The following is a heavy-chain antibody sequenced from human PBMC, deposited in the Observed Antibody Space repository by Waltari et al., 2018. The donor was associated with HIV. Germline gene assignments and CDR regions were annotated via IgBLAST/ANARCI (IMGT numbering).Heavy chain of an antibody. Sequence: QVQLVQSGAEVKKHGSSVKVYCKASGGTFSNYAINWVRQAPGQGLEWIGRIIPIVGTVHYAQKFQGRVTITADTSTSTGYMELDSLRSEDTAVYYCARPGGSFGQRYFDLWGRGTLVTVSS. D-gene: IGHD2-15*01. J-gene: IGHJ2*01. CDR2: IIPIVGTV. V-gene: IGHV1-69*04. CDR3: ARPGGSFGQRYFDL. CDR1: GGTFSNYA.